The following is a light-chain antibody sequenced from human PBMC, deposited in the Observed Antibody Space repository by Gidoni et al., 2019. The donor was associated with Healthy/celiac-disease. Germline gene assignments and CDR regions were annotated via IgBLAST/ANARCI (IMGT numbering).Light chain of an antibody. V-gene: IGKV1-13*02. J-gene: IGKJ5*01. Sequence: AIPLTQSPSSLSASVGDRVTITCRASQGISSALAWYQQKPGKAPKLLIYDASSLESGVPSRFSGSGSGTDFTLTISSLQPEDFATYYCQQFNSYPITFXHXTRLEIK. CDR1: QGISSA. CDR3: QQFNSYPIT. CDR2: DAS.